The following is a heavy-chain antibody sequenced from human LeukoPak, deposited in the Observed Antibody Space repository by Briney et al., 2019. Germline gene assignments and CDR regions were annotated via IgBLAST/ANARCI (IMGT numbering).Heavy chain of an antibody. V-gene: IGHV3-23*01. J-gene: IGHJ3*02. CDR3: AKDIVVVPADPDAFDI. CDR1: GFTFSSYA. D-gene: IGHD2-2*01. CDR2: ISGSGGST. Sequence: GGPLRLSCAASGFTFSSYAMSWVRQAPGKGLEWVSAISGSGGSTYYADSVKGRFTISRDNSKNTLYLQMNSLRAEDTAVYYCAKDIVVVPADPDAFDIWGQGTMVTVSS.